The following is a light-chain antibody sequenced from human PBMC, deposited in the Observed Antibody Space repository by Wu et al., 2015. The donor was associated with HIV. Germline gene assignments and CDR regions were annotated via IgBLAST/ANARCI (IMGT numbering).Light chain of an antibody. CDR2: KAS. CDR3: QQHSGWPHA. V-gene: IGKV1-5*03. CDR1: QSINNW. Sequence: DIQMTQSPSTLSASVGDRVTITCRASQSINNWLAWYQQKPGKAPKLLIYKASTLESGVPSRFSGSGSGTEFTLTISSLQPDDFAVYCCQQHSGWPHAFGGGTKVEIK. J-gene: IGKJ4*01.